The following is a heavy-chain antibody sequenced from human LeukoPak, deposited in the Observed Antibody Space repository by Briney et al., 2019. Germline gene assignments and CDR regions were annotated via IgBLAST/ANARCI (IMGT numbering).Heavy chain of an antibody. Sequence: SETLSLTCTVSGGSISSSSYYWGWIRQPPGKGLEWIGSIYYSGSTYYNPSLKSRVTISVDTSKNQFSLKLSSVTAADTAVYYCARAPPVHSITMIVVGLLATGAFDIWGQGTMVTVSS. V-gene: IGHV4-39*07. D-gene: IGHD3-22*01. CDR2: IYYSGST. CDR1: GGSISSSSYY. CDR3: ARAPPVHSITMIVVGLLATGAFDI. J-gene: IGHJ3*02.